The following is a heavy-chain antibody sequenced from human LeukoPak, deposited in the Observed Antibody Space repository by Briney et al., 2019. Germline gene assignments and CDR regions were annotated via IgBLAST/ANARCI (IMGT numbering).Heavy chain of an antibody. Sequence: ASVKVSCKASGYTFTDYYMHWVRQAPGQGLEWLGWINPNSGGTDYAERFQGRVTMTRDTSISTAYMELSRLRSDDTAVYYCARGSLDYWGQGTLVTVSS. CDR2: INPNSGGT. CDR3: ARGSLDY. CDR1: GYTFTDYY. V-gene: IGHV1-2*02. J-gene: IGHJ4*02.